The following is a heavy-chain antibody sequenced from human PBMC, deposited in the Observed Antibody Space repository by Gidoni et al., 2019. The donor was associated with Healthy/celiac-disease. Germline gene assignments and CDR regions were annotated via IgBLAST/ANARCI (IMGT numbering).Heavy chain of an antibody. CDR1: GFTFSGDS. Sequence: EVQLVESGGGLVKPGGSLRLSGAASGFTFSGDSMNWVRQAPGKGLEWVSSISSISSYIYSADSVKGRFTTSRDNAKNSLYLQMNSLRAEDTAVYYCARDPSSDYWGQGTLVTVSS. J-gene: IGHJ4*02. CDR3: ARDPSSDY. V-gene: IGHV3-21*01. CDR2: ISSISSYI.